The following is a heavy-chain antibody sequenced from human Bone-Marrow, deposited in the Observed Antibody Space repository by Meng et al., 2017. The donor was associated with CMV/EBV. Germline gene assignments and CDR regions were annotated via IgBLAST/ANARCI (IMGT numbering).Heavy chain of an antibody. J-gene: IGHJ6*02. CDR2: ISSIGITI. V-gene: IGHV3-11*01. Sequence: GESLKISCAASGFTFSDYYMSWIRQAPGNGLEWVSYISSIGITIYYADSVKGRFTISRDNAKNSLYLQMNSLRPGDTAVYYCASLSSTRVYYYYGVDVWGQGTTVTVSS. CDR1: GFTFSDYY. CDR3: ASLSSTRVYYYYGVDV. D-gene: IGHD2-2*01.